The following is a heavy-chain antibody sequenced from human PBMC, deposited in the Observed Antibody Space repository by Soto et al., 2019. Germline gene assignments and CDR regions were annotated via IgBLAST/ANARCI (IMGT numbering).Heavy chain of an antibody. CDR2: ISTSSSYI. CDR1: GFTFSSYS. V-gene: IGHV3-21*01. J-gene: IGHJ3*02. D-gene: IGHD4-17*01. CDR3: ARAKERDYDVFAI. Sequence: PGGSLRLSCAASGFTFSSYSMNWVRQAPGKGLEWVSSISTSSSYIYYADSLKGRFTISRDNAENSLFLQMNSLRAEDTAVYYCARAKERDYDVFAIWEKGTIVTVS.